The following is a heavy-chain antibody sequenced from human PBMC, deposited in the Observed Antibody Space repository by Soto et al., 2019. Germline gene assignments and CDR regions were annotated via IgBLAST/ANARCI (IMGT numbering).Heavy chain of an antibody. CDR3: AKVPTIFGVVTTYFDY. Sequence: GGSLRLSCAASGFPFINYAINWVRQAPGKGLEWVSAISGMGDKSYFADSVRGRFTISRDNSKNTVYLQMNNLRVDDTAIYYCAKVPTIFGVVTTYFDYWGQGTLVTVSS. D-gene: IGHD3-3*01. J-gene: IGHJ4*01. V-gene: IGHV3-23*01. CDR2: ISGMGDKS. CDR1: GFPFINYA.